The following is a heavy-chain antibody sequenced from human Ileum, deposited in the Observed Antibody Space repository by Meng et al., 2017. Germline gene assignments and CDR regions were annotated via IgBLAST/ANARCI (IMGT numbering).Heavy chain of an antibody. V-gene: IGHV4-34*01. CDR1: GGSFSGYY. D-gene: IGHD3-22*01. J-gene: IGHJ4*02. Sequence: HVQLPEWCAGLLKPSETLSLTCAVYGGSFSGYYWSWIRQPPGKGLEWIGEINHSGSTNYNPSLKSRVTISVDTSKNQFSLKLSSVTAADTAVYYCSRTSYYDNSGYYPGWGQGTLVTVSS. CDR3: SRTSYYDNSGYYPG. CDR2: INHSGST.